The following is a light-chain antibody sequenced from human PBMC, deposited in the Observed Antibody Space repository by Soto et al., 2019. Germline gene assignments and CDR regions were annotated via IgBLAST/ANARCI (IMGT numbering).Light chain of an antibody. J-gene: IGKJ2*01. CDR1: QSVSGG. V-gene: IGKV1-5*01. CDR3: QQYDGYSRT. Sequence: DIQMTQSPSTLSSSVGDRVTITCLASQSVSGGLAWYQQKPGKAPKLLIYDASSLESGVPSRFSGSGSGTEFTLTISSLLPDDFAAYYCQQYDGYSRTFGQGTKVEI. CDR2: DAS.